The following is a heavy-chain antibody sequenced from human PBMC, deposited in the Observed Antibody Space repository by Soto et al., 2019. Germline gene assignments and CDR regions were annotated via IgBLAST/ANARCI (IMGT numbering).Heavy chain of an antibody. V-gene: IGHV4-59*08. CDR2: IYYGGSA. CDR1: GGSISTYY. Sequence: QVQLRESGPGLVKPSETLSLTCTVSGGSISTYYWSWIRQPPGKGLEWIGYIYYGGSADYNPCLNSRVTISVDTSKKQFSLKLSAVTAAATAVYYCARGGHCANGVCSALDYWGQGTLVTVSS. D-gene: IGHD2-8*01. CDR3: ARGGHCANGVCSALDY. J-gene: IGHJ4*02.